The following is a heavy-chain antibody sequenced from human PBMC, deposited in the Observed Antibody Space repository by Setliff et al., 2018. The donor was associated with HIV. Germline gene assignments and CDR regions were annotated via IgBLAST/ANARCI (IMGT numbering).Heavy chain of an antibody. J-gene: IGHJ4*02. CDR2: ISYSGST. Sequence: KPSETLSLTCTVSGGSISSYYWSWIRQPPGKGLEWIGYISYSGSTNYNPSLKSRVTILVDTSKNHFPLKLTSVTAADTAVYYCARGPTRFYFDYWGQGTLVTVSS. CDR1: GGSISSYY. D-gene: IGHD1-1*01. V-gene: IGHV4-59*01. CDR3: ARGPTRFYFDY.